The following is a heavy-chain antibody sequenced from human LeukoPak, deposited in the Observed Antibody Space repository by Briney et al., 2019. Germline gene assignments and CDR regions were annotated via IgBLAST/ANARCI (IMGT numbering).Heavy chain of an antibody. CDR3: ARSMVQGVMGYYYMDV. D-gene: IGHD3-10*01. J-gene: IGHJ6*03. V-gene: IGHV1-2*02. CDR1: GYTFTGYY. Sequence: ASVKVSCKASGYTFTGYYMHWVRQAPGQGLEWMGWINPNSGGTNYAQKFQGRVTMTRDTSISTAYMELSRLRSDDTAVYYCARSMVQGVMGYYYMDVWGKGTTVTISS. CDR2: INPNSGGT.